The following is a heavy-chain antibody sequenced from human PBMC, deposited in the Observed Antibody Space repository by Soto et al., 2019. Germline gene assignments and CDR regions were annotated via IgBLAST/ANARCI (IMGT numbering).Heavy chain of an antibody. V-gene: IGHV4-39*01. CDR3: ARLLSGVTMIVVAADY. J-gene: IGHJ4*02. CDR1: GGSISSSSYY. Sequence: PSETLSLTCTVSGGSISSSSYYWGWIRQPPGKGLEWIGSTYYSGSTYYNPSLKSRVTISVDTSKNQFSLKLSSVTAADTAVYYCARLLSGVTMIVVAADYWGQGTLVTVSS. CDR2: TYYSGST. D-gene: IGHD3-22*01.